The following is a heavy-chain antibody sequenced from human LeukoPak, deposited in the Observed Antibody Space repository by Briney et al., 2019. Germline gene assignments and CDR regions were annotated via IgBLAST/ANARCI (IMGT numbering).Heavy chain of an antibody. D-gene: IGHD1-26*01. CDR2: ISGSGGST. J-gene: IGHJ4*02. CDR3: AKESGY. Sequence: PSETLSLTCAVYGGSFSGYYWSWVRQAPGKGLEWVSAISGSGGSTYYADSVKGRFTISRDNSKNTLYLQMNSLRAEDTAVYYCAKESGYWGQGTLVTVSS. CDR1: GGSFSGYY. V-gene: IGHV3-23*01.